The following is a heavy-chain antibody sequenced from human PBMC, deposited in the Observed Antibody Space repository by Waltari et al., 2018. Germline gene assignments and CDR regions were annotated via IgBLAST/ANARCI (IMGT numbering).Heavy chain of an antibody. V-gene: IGHV1-8*03. CDR1: GYTFTSYD. J-gene: IGHJ5*02. CDR3: ARVWTIFGVARGFDP. Sequence: QVQLVQSGAEVKKPGASVKVSCKASGYTFTSYDINWVRQATGQGLGWMGWLNPNGGNTGYAQKFQGRVTITRNTSISTAYMELSSLRSEDTAVYYCARVWTIFGVARGFDPWGQGTLVTVSS. D-gene: IGHD3-3*01. CDR2: LNPNGGNT.